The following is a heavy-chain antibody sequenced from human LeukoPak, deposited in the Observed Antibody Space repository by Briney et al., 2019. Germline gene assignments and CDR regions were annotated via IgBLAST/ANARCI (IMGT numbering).Heavy chain of an antibody. J-gene: IGHJ4*02. V-gene: IGHV1-18*01. CDR3: ARSSYYGSGSYYPLPDY. D-gene: IGHD3-10*01. Sequence: ASVKVSCKASVYTFTSYGISWVRQAPGQGLEWMGWISAYNGNTNYAQKLQGRVTMTTDTSTSTAYMELRSLRSDDTAVYYCARSSYYGSGSYYPLPDYWGQGTLVSVSS. CDR1: VYTFTSYG. CDR2: ISAYNGNT.